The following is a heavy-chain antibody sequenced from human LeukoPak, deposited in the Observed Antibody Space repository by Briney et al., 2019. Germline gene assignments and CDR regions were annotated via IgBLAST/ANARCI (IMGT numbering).Heavy chain of an antibody. D-gene: IGHD6-13*01. CDR2: ISYDGRAK. CDR1: GFTFNSYG. Sequence: GGSLRLSCAASGFTFNSYGMHWVRQAPGEGLEWLAVISYDGRAKYYVDSVKGRFTISRDSSDKMLYLQMNTLRPEDTAAYYCATGDSGSWGLDYWGQGTLVTVSS. CDR3: ATGDSGSWGLDY. V-gene: IGHV3-30*03. J-gene: IGHJ4*02.